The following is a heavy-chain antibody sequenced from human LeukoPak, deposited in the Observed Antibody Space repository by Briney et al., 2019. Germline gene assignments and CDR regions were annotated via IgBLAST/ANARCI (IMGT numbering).Heavy chain of an antibody. Sequence: ASETLSLTCTVSGGSISSGDYYWSWIRQPPGKGLEWIGYIYYSGSTYYNPSLKSRVTISVDTSKNQFPLKLSSVTAADTAVYYCARGAYDSSGYYYVGEGYYFDYWGQGTLVTVSS. V-gene: IGHV4-30-4*01. J-gene: IGHJ4*02. CDR3: ARGAYDSSGYYYVGEGYYFDY. D-gene: IGHD3-22*01. CDR1: GGSISSGDYY. CDR2: IYYSGST.